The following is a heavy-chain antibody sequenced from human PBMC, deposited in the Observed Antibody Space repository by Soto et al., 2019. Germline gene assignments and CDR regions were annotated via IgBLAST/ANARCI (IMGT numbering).Heavy chain of an antibody. CDR2: ISDDGSNK. J-gene: IGHJ6*02. CDR1: GFTFSSHG. D-gene: IGHD3-10*01. CDR3: AKARGGSGSGRYRGYYYGMDV. Sequence: GGSLTLSCAASGFTFSSHGMHWVRQAPGKGLEWVAVISDDGSNKYYADSVKGRFTISRDNSKNTLYLQMNSLRAEDTAVYYCAKARGGSGSGRYRGYYYGMDVWGQGTKVTVYS. V-gene: IGHV3-30*18.